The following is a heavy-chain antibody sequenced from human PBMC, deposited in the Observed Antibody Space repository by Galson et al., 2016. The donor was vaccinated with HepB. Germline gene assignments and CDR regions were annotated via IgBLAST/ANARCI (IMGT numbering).Heavy chain of an antibody. CDR1: GLIVTRNY. V-gene: IGHV3-66*01. CDR2: IYSDGYT. D-gene: IGHD6-6*01. J-gene: IGHJ4*02. CDR3: TRAIAARLPFDY. Sequence: SLRLSCAASGLIVTRNYMAWVRQAPGKGLEWVSIIYSDGYTYYADSVKGRFNISRDNSKNTVSLQMNSLRVEDTAVYYCTRAIAARLPFDYWGQGTLVTVSS.